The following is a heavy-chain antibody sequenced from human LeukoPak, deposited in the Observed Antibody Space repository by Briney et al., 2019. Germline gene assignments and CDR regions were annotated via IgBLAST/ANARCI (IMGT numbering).Heavy chain of an antibody. Sequence: GGSLRLSCSASGFTFSSYAMHWVRQAPGKGLEYVSAIISNGGSTYYADSVKGRFTISRDNSKNTLYLQMSSLRAEDTAVYYCVKGSSTSYTAVIDYWGQGTLVTVSS. CDR1: GFTFSSYA. J-gene: IGHJ4*02. V-gene: IGHV3-64D*06. D-gene: IGHD2-2*01. CDR2: IISNGGST. CDR3: VKGSSTSYTAVIDY.